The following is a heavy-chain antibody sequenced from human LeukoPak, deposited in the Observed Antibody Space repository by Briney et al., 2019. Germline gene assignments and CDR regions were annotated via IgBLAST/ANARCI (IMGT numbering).Heavy chain of an antibody. Sequence: GGSLRLSCAASGFSFGSYVMHWVRQAPGKGLEWVALILHDGSNKYYADSVEGRFTISRDNSKNTLYLEMNSLRTEDTAVYYCARDPRGGNWALNYRGQGSLVTVSS. D-gene: IGHD4-23*01. J-gene: IGHJ4*02. CDR1: GFSFGSYV. V-gene: IGHV3-30*04. CDR2: ILHDGSNK. CDR3: ARDPRGGNWALNY.